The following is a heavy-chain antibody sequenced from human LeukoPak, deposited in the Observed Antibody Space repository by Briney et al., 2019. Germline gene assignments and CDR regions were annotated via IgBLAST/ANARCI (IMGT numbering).Heavy chain of an antibody. CDR1: GGSISSGGYY. V-gene: IGHV4-30-2*01. D-gene: IGHD4-23*01. J-gene: IGHJ4*02. CDR2: IYHSGST. Sequence: SETLSLTCTVSGGSISSGGYYWSWIRQPPGKGLEWIGYIYHSGSTYYNPSLKSRVTISVDRSKNQFSLKLSSVTAADTAVYYCASYGGNFRFDYWGQGTLVTVSS. CDR3: ASYGGNFRFDY.